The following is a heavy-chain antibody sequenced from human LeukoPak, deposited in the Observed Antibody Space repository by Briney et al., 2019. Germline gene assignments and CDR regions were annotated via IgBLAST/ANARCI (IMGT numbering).Heavy chain of an antibody. J-gene: IGHJ4*02. V-gene: IGHV3-23*01. Sequence: GGSVRLSCAASGFAFPSFAMSWARQATGKGLEWVAGIDYSGCSTYNADSVKDRFTISRDNSKKTLYLQMSSLRANHTAIYYCAKDRSGRRWLHCPFDSWGQGTLVTVSS. CDR3: AKDRSGRRWLHCPFDS. CDR1: GFAFPSFA. CDR2: IDYSGCST. D-gene: IGHD5-24*01.